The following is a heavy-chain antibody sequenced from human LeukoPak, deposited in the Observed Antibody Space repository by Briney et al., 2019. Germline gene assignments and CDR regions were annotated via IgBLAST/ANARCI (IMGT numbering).Heavy chain of an antibody. J-gene: IGHJ6*03. Sequence: ASVKVSCKASGGTFSSYAISWVRQAPGQGLEWMGGIIPIFGTANYAQKFQGRVTITTDESTSTAYMELSSLRSEDTAVYYCARELSSWFDNYYYYMDVWGKGTTVTVSS. CDR3: ARELSSWFDNYYYYMDV. V-gene: IGHV1-69*05. CDR2: IIPIFGTA. CDR1: GGTFSSYA. D-gene: IGHD6-13*01.